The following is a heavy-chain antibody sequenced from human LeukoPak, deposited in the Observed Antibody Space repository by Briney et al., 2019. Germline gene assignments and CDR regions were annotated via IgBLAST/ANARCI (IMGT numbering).Heavy chain of an antibody. D-gene: IGHD6-19*01. CDR3: ARYSSGWFRDSLDY. CDR2: INPNSGGT. J-gene: IGHJ4*02. CDR1: GYTFTGYY. Sequence: ASVKVSCKASGYTFTGYYMHWVRQAPGQGLEWMGWINPNSGGTNYAQKFQGRVTMTRDTSISTAYMELSRLRSDDTAVYHCARYSSGWFRDSLDYWGQGTLVTVSS. V-gene: IGHV1-2*02.